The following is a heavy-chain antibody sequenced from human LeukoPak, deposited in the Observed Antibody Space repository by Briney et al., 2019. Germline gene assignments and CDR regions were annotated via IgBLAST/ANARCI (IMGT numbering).Heavy chain of an antibody. CDR2: ISAYNGNT. CDR1: RYTFTTYG. Sequence: ASVKLSSKASRYTFTTYGITSVRQAPGQGLEWMGWISAYNGNTNYAQKLQGRVTMTTDTSTSTAYMELRSLRSDDTAVYYCARRTRGYPDYWGQGTLVTVSS. V-gene: IGHV1-18*01. J-gene: IGHJ4*02. CDR3: ARRTRGYPDY. D-gene: IGHD5-12*01.